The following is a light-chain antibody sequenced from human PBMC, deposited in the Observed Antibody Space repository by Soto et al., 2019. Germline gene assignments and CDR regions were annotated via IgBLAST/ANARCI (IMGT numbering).Light chain of an antibody. V-gene: IGKV1-9*01. J-gene: IGKJ1*01. CDR3: QHLNGYPRT. CDR1: RSISTN. CDR2: AAS. Sequence: DIQLTQSPSFLSTSVGDRVTITCRASRSISTNLAWYQQEPGKAPKLLIYAASTLQSGVPSRFSGSGSGTEFTLTISSLQPEDFAPYYCQHLNGYPRTFGQGTKVEIK.